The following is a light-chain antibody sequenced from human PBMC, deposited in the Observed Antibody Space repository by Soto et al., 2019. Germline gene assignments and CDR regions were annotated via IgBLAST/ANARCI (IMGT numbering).Light chain of an antibody. V-gene: IGKV4-1*01. J-gene: IGKJ1*01. CDR3: QQYYSTPWT. Sequence: DFVMTQSPDSLAVSLGERAAINCKSSQSVLSSSNNKNYLAWFQQKPGQPPKLLIYWASTRESGVPDRFSGRGSGTDFTLTISSLQAEDVAVYYCQQYYSTPWTFGQGTKVEIK. CDR1: QSVLSSSNNKNY. CDR2: WAS.